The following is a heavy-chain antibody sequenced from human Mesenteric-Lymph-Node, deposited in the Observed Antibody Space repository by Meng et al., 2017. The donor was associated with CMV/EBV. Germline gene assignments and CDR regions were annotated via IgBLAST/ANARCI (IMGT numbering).Heavy chain of an antibody. CDR3: AREVGTQNWNDVKWFDP. CDR2: GIPIFGTA. Sequence: GSFRTYGISWVRQDPGQGLEWMGGGIPIFGTAKYAQKFQGRVTITTDDSTSTAYMELNSLTSEDTAVYYCAREVGTQNWNDVKWFDPWGQGTLVTVSS. J-gene: IGHJ5*02. CDR1: GSFRTYG. D-gene: IGHD1-1*01. V-gene: IGHV1-69*05.